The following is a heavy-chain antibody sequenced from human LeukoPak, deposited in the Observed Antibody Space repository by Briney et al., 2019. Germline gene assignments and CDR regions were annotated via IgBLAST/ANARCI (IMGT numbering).Heavy chain of an antibody. CDR3: ARLILWETSNAFDI. Sequence: GGSLRLSCRSSGLTYNRDWMGWLRQAPGKGLEWLAHIKPDESRIFYADSVKGRFAISRDNAKNSVYLQMNSLRAEDTAVYFCARLILWETSNAFDIWGQGTMVTVSS. CDR1: GLTYNRDW. J-gene: IGHJ3*02. CDR2: IKPDESRI. V-gene: IGHV3-7*03. D-gene: IGHD1-26*01.